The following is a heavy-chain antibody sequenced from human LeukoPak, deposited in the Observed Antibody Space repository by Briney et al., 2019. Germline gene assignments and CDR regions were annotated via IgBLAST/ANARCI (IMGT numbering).Heavy chain of an antibody. CDR2: IYYSGST. V-gene: IGHV4-39*01. Sequence: PSETLSLTCTVSGGSISSCSYFWGWIRQPPGKGLEWIGSIYYSGSTYYNPSLKSRVTISVDTSKNQFSLNLSSVTAADTAAYYCARVRSVDSSGWFDYWGQGTLVTVSS. CDR3: ARVRSVDSSGWFDY. J-gene: IGHJ5*01. CDR1: GGSISSCSYF. D-gene: IGHD6-19*01.